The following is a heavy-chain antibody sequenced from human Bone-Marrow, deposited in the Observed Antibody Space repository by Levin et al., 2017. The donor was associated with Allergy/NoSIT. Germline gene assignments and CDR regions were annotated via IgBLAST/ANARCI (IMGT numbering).Heavy chain of an antibody. V-gene: IGHV4-30-4*01. CDR3: ARGRYDGRFYFDY. J-gene: IGHJ4*02. Sequence: LRLSCSVSGDSMTSGFYYWSWIRQSPGKGLEWIGYMYSSGSTDYNPSLKSRVTISVDTSKKQFSLRLTSVTAGDTAMYYCARGRYDGRFYFDYWGQGALVSVSS. CDR2: MYSSGST. CDR1: GDSMTSGFYY. D-gene: IGHD1-1*01.